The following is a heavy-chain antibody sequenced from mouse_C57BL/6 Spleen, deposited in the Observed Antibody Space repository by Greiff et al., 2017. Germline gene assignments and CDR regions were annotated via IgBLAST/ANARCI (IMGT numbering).Heavy chain of an antibody. J-gene: IGHJ1*03. CDR2: IRSGSSTI. CDR1: GFTFSDYG. D-gene: IGHD3-3*01. CDR3: ARCESYWYFDV. V-gene: IGHV5-17*01. Sequence: EVKLQESGGGLVKPGGSLKLSCAASGFTFSDYGMHWVRQAPEKGLEWVAYIRSGSSTIYYADTVKVRFTSSRANAKNTLFLQMTSLRSEDTAMYYCARCESYWYFDVWGTGTTVTVSS.